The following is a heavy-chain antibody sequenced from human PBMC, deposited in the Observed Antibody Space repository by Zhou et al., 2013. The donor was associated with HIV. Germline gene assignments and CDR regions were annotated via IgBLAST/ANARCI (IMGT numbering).Heavy chain of an antibody. CDR3: ARMLAGSSPAGGPDY. D-gene: IGHD6-6*01. V-gene: IGHV1-69*04. CDR2: IIPILGIA. Sequence: QVQLVQSGAEVKKPGSSVKVSCKASGGTFSSYAISWVRQAPGQGLEWMGRIIPILGIANYAQKFQGRVTITADKSTSTAYMELSSLRSEDTAVYYCARMLAGSSPAGGPDYWGQGTLGHRLL. J-gene: IGHJ4*02. CDR1: GGTFSSYA.